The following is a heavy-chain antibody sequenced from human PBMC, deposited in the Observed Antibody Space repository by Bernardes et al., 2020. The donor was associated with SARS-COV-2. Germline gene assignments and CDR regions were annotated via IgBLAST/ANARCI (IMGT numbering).Heavy chain of an antibody. CDR1: GFSVSANY. CDR3: ASEAGAATLEY. Sequence: RGSPRLSCEASGFSVSANYNVWVRQRQGKGLEWGSVIYSGGAKDYADSVRGRFTISRDSSKNTLYLEMNNLRPEDTAVYYCASEAGAATLEYWGQGTVVTVSS. V-gene: IGHV3-66*02. D-gene: IGHD1-26*01. CDR2: IYSGGAK. J-gene: IGHJ4*02.